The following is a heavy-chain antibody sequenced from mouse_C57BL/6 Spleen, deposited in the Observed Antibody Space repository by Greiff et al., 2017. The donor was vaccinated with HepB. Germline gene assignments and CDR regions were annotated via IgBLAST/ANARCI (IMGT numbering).Heavy chain of an antibody. CDR3: ASHYYYGSSYFDY. J-gene: IGHJ2*01. V-gene: IGHV1-19*01. D-gene: IGHD1-1*01. CDR1: GYTFTYYY. Sequence: EVQLQQSGPVLVKPGASVKMSCKASGYTFTYYYMNWVKQSHGKSLEWIGVINPYNGGTSYNQKFKGKATLTVDKSSSTAYMELNSLTSEDSAVYYCASHYYYGSSYFDYWGQGTTLTVSS. CDR2: INPYNGGT.